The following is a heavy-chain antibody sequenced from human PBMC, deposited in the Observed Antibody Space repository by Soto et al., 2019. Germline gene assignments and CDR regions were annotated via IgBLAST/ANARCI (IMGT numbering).Heavy chain of an antibody. CDR3: ARGDGGYCISTSCYGHWFDP. CDR1: GGSVSSGSYY. J-gene: IGHJ5*02. Sequence: SETLSLTCTVSGGSVSSGSYYWSWIRQPPGKGLEWIGYIYYSGSTNYNPSLKSRVTISVDTSKNQFSLKLSSVTAADTAVYYCARGDGGYCISTSCYGHWFDPWGQGTLVTVSS. V-gene: IGHV4-61*01. D-gene: IGHD2-2*01. CDR2: IYYSGST.